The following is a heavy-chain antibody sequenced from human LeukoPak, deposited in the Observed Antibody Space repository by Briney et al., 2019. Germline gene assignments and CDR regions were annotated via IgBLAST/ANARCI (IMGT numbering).Heavy chain of an antibody. CDR1: GFTFTTYW. D-gene: IGHD3-10*01. V-gene: IGHV3-7*01. CDR3: VKVAKYYYGSETYYFFEH. Sequence: HPGGSLRLSCAASGFTFTTYWMAWVRQFPGKGLEWVANINQDGTEKYSVDSVKGRFTISRDNAKNSLYLQMNSLRVEDTAIYYCVKVAKYYYGSETYYFFEHWGQGTPVTASS. CDR2: INQDGTEK. J-gene: IGHJ4*02.